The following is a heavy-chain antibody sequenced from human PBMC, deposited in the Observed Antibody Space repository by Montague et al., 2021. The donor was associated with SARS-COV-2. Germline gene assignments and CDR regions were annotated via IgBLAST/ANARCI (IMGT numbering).Heavy chain of an antibody. D-gene: IGHD3-10*01. Sequence: SLRLSCAASGFTFSSFAMSWVRQAPGKGLEWVSVMYSDGINTFYADSVKGRSTISRDSSKNTLYLQLNSLRAEDTAVYYCARFGETYRDFDCWGQGTLVTVSS. CDR3: ARFGETYRDFDC. V-gene: IGHV3-23*03. CDR1: GFTFSSFA. J-gene: IGHJ4*02. CDR2: MYSDGINT.